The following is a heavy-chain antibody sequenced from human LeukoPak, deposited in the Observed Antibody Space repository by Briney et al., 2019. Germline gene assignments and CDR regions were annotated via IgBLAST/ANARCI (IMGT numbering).Heavy chain of an antibody. CDR2: IYHSGST. Sequence: PSETLSLTCAVSGGSISGSNWWSWVRQPPGKGLEWIGEIYHSGSTNYNPSLKSRVTISVDKSKNQFSLTLTSVTAADTAVYYCARVLRSGWYEQDDAFDIWGQGTMVTVSS. D-gene: IGHD6-19*01. V-gene: IGHV4-4*02. J-gene: IGHJ3*02. CDR3: ARVLRSGWYEQDDAFDI. CDR1: GGSISGSNW.